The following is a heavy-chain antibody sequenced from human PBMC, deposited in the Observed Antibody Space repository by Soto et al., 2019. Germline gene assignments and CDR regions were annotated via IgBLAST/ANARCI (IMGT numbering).Heavy chain of an antibody. D-gene: IGHD3-3*01. J-gene: IGHJ4*02. Sequence: QERLVQSGAEVRKPGSSVKVSCKVTGGTSTRYAINWGRQAPGQGLEWMGGIVPMFGTSKYAQKFQGRVTITADTSTNIAYMELRSMRYEDTAVYYCNRGSEYDFWSGYLWGQGTLVSVSS. CDR2: IVPMFGTS. V-gene: IGHV1-69*06. CDR3: NRGSEYDFWSGYL. CDR1: GGTSTRYA.